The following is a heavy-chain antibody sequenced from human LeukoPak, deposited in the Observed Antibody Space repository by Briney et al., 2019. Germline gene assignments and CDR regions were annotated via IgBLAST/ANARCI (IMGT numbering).Heavy chain of an antibody. CDR2: IYSGGST. CDR3: ASPHYYGSGSYYGAFDI. D-gene: IGHD3-10*01. V-gene: IGHV3-53*01. J-gene: IGHJ3*02. CDR1: GFTFSSYA. Sequence: GGSLRLSCAASGFTFSSYAMSWVRQAPGKGLEWVSVIYSGGSTYYADSVKGRFTISRDNSKNPLYHQMNRLRAEDTAVYYCASPHYYGSGSYYGAFDIWGQGTMVTVSS.